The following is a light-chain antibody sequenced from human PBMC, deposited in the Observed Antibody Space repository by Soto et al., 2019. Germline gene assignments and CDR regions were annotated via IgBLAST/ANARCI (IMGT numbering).Light chain of an antibody. CDR2: GDT. CDR3: QTYDSSLSGYV. CDR1: SSNIGAGYD. V-gene: IGLV1-40*01. J-gene: IGLJ1*01. Sequence: QSVLTQPPSVSGAPGQRGTLSCTGSSSNIGAGYDVHWYQQLPGAAPKLLIYGDTNRPSGVPDRFSGSKSGTSASLAITGLQGEDEADYHCQTYDSSLSGYVFGAGTKVTVL.